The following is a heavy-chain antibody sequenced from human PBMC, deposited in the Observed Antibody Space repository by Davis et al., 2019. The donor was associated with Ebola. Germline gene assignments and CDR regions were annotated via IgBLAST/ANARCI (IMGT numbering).Heavy chain of an antibody. J-gene: IGHJ4*02. D-gene: IGHD7-27*01. V-gene: IGHV3-74*03. CDR3: ERDYWGSGDY. CDR1: GFTFSGYW. Sequence: GESLKISCAASGFTFSGYWMHWFRQAPGKGLVWVSRIKGDGSIIESADSVKGRFTISRNNVKNTLYLQMNSLRAEDTAVYYCERDYWGSGDYWGQGTLVTVSS. CDR2: IKGDGSII.